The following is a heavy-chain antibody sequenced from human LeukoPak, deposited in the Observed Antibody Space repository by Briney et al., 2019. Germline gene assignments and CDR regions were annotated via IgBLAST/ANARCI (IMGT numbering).Heavy chain of an antibody. D-gene: IGHD2-15*01. J-gene: IGHJ5*02. CDR1: GYIFTDYY. Sequence: ASVKVSCKASGYIFTDYYIHWVLQAPGQGLEWMGRINPNSGGTSYAQKFQGRVTMTRDTSISTAYMDLGSLRSDDTAVYYCARGPSAASNWFDPWGQGTLVTVSS. CDR2: INPNSGGT. CDR3: ARGPSAASNWFDP. V-gene: IGHV1-2*06.